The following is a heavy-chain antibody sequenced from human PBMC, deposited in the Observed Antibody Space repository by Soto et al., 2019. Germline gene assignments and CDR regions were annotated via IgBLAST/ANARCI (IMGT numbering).Heavy chain of an antibody. CDR1: GYTLTSYA. Sequence: ASVKVSCKASGYTLTSYAMHRVRQSPGQRLEWMGWINAGNGNTKYSQKFQGRVTITRDTSASTAYMELSSLRSEDTAVYYCARGRGRVATTECDYWGQGTLVTVSS. CDR2: INAGNGNT. CDR3: ARGRGRVATTECDY. J-gene: IGHJ4*02. D-gene: IGHD5-12*01. V-gene: IGHV1-3*01.